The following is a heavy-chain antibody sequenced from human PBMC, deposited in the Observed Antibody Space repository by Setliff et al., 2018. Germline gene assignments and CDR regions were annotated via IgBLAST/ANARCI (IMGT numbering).Heavy chain of an antibody. CDR3: VKGSGFYDD. CDR2: IYLGGTA. CDR1: GFTVDDNF. V-gene: IGHV3-53*01. J-gene: IGHJ4*02. D-gene: IGHD1-26*01. Sequence: GGSLSLSCAVSGFTVDDNFMTWVRQAPGKGLEWVSLIYLGGTAHYADSVKGRFVISRDTSKNMLFLQMDSLRVEDTATYYCVKGSGFYDDWGQGVPVTVSS.